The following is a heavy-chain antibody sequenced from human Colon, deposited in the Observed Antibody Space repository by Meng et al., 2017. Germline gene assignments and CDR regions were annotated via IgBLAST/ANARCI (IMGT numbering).Heavy chain of an antibody. CDR1: GYSISSSNW. D-gene: IGHD5-24*01. V-gene: IGHV4-28*01. CDR3: ARKRDGYNPFDD. CDR2: IYYSGST. Sequence: VQLQESGPGLVKPSDLLSLTCAVPGYSISSSNWGVWIRQPPGKGLEWIGYIYYSGSTDYNPSLKSRVTMSVDTSKNQFSLKLSSVTAVDTAVYYCARKRDGYNPFDDWGQGTLVTVSS. J-gene: IGHJ4*02.